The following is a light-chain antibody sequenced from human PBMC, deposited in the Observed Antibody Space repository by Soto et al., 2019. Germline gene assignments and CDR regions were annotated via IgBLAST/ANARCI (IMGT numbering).Light chain of an antibody. V-gene: IGKV1-13*02. Sequence: AIPLTQSPSSLSASVGDRVTITCRASQGISSALAWYHHKPGRAPRLLIYDASSLQSGVSSRFSGSVSGTDFTLTISSLQPEDFATYYCQQFQSYALTFGGGTKLEIK. CDR1: QGISSA. J-gene: IGKJ4*01. CDR2: DAS. CDR3: QQFQSYALT.